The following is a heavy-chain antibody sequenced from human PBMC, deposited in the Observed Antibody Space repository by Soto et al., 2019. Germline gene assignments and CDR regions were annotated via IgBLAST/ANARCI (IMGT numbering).Heavy chain of an antibody. CDR3: ARLADDSVWNSYYFDL. V-gene: IGHV4-59*02. Sequence: SETLSLTCSVSGTSVSRNYWGWIRPTPGKGLEFIGHVRHTGETTESPSLKSRIVLSIDTSHHRFSLKLFSMSAADPAVYFCARLADDSVWNSYYFDLWGQGSLVTVSS. CDR2: VRHTGET. CDR1: GTSVSRNY. J-gene: IGHJ4*02. D-gene: IGHD1-7*01.